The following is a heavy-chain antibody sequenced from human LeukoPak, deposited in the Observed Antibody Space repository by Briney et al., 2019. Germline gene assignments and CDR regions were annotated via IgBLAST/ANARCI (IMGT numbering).Heavy chain of an antibody. V-gene: IGHV3-33*01. J-gene: IGHJ4*02. Sequence: GGSLRRSCAASGLILSSYGIHWVRQAPGKGLEWVAVIWYDGTNIYYGDSVKGRLSISRDNSKTTVYLQMDSLRAEDTAVYYCARDAGGAFGNYVNYFDYWGQGTLVTVSS. CDR1: GLILSSYG. D-gene: IGHD4-11*01. CDR2: IWYDGTNI. CDR3: ARDAGGAFGNYVNYFDY.